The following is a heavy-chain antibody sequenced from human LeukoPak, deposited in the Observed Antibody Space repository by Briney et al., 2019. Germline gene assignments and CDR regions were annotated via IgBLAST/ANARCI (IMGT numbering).Heavy chain of an antibody. J-gene: IGHJ5*02. CDR1: GGSIGSFY. CDR3: ARVLVPLNWFGP. CDR2: IYYSDST. D-gene: IGHD2-8*01. V-gene: IGHV4-59*12. Sequence: PSETLSLTCTVSGGSIGSFYWSWIRQPPGKGLECIGYIYYSDSTNYNPSLKSRVTMSVDTSKNQFSLKLSSVTAADTAVYYCARVLVPLNWFGPWGQGTLVTVSS.